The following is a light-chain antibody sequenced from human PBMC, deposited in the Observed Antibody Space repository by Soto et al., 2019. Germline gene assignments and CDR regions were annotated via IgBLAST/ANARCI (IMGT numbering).Light chain of an antibody. CDR2: DAS. J-gene: IGKJ1*01. Sequence: DIQMTQSPSTLSASVGDRVTITCRASQSISSWLCWYQQKPGKAPKLLIYDASSLECGVPSRFSGSGSGTDLTLTIRSLEPEDFAFYYCQQRDNWPPTWTFGQGTKVEIK. CDR3: QQRDNWPPTWT. CDR1: QSISSW. V-gene: IGKV1-5*01.